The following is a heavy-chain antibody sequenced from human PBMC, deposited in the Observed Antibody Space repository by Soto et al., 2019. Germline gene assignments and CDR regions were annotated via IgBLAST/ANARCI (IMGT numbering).Heavy chain of an antibody. J-gene: IGHJ5*02. CDR1: GFTFTSYA. CDR3: AKRLRSVPAAIPNWFDP. CDR2: ISGTGYNT. V-gene: IGHV3-23*01. Sequence: GGSLRLSCAASGFTFTSYAMNWVRLAPGKGLEWVSAISGTGYNTYYADSVKGRFTISRDNTKNTLYLQMNSLRAEDTAVYYCAKRLRSVPAAIPNWFDPWGQGTLVTVSS. D-gene: IGHD2-2*01.